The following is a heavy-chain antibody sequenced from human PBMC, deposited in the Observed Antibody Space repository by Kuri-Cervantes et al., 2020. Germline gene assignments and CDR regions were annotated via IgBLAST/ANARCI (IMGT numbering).Heavy chain of an antibody. CDR3: ARDGAVAGGMTGFDY. V-gene: IGHV3-48*01. J-gene: IGHJ4*02. CDR1: GFTFSSYS. CDR2: ISSSSSTI. Sequence: GESLKISCAASGFTFSSYSMNWVRQAPGKGLEWVSYISSSSSTIYYADSVKGRFTISRDNAKNSLYLQMNSLRAEDTAVYYCARDGAVAGGMTGFDYWGQGTRGTVSS. D-gene: IGHD6-19*01.